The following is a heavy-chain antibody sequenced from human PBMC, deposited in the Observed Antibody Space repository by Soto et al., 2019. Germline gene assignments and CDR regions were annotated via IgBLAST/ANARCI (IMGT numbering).Heavy chain of an antibody. J-gene: IGHJ5*02. V-gene: IGHV2-26*01. CDR2: IFSNDEK. Sequence: SGPTLVNPTETLTLTCTVSGFSLSNARMGVSWIRQPPGKALEWLAHIFSNDEKSYSTSLKSRLTISKDTSKSQVVLTMTNMDPVDTATYYCAHRLWFGRGHRSSSIWCDPWAQGTLVTVS. CDR3: AHRLWFGRGHRSSSIWCDP. D-gene: IGHD3-10*01. CDR1: GFSLSNARMG.